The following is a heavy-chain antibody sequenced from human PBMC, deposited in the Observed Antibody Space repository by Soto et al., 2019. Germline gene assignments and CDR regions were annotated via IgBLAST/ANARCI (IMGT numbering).Heavy chain of an antibody. CDR2: IYYSGST. J-gene: IGHJ5*01. V-gene: IGHV4-59*01. CDR3: AREVGSSWFAHWFDS. D-gene: IGHD6-13*01. CDR1: GGSIGTYY. Sequence: QVQLQESGPGLVKPSETLSLTCTVSGGSIGTYYWNWIRQPPGKGLEWIGYIYYSGSTNYNPSLMSAVTMSLDKSKNQVSLKLSAVTAADTAIYYCAREVGSSWFAHWFDSWGQGTQVTVSS.